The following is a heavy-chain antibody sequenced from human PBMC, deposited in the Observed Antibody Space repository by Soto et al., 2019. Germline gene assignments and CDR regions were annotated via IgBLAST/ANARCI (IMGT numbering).Heavy chain of an antibody. CDR2: IYPGDSDT. D-gene: IGHD5-12*01. CDR1: GYSCTSYW. J-gene: IGHJ4*02. CDR3: AKDGRGSTRDFDY. Sequence: GESLKICCKGSGYSCTSYWIGWVRQMPGKGLEWMGIIYPGDSDTRYSPSFQGQVTISADKSISTAYLQMNSLRAEDTAVYYCAKDGRGSTRDFDYWGQGTLVTVSS. V-gene: IGHV5-51*01.